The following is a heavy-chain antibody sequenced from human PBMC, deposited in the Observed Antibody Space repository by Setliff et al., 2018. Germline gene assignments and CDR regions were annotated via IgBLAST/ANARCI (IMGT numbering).Heavy chain of an antibody. V-gene: IGHV1-2*02. CDR1: GYTFTGYY. J-gene: IGHJ4*02. CDR2: INPNSGGT. CDR3: ARGSRGFDY. Sequence: GASVKVSCKASGYTFTGYYIHWVRQAPGQGLEWMGWINPNSGGTHCAQKFQGRVTMTRDTSTSTVYMELSSLTSEDTAVYFCARGSRGFDYWGQGALVTVSS.